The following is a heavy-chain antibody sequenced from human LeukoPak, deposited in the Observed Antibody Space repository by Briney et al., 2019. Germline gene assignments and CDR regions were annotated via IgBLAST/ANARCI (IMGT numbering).Heavy chain of an antibody. V-gene: IGHV1-18*01. CDR2: ISGDSSNT. CDR1: GYTFMSHG. D-gene: IGHD3-16*01. J-gene: IGHJ3*02. Sequence: ASVKVSCKAYGYTFMSHGISWVRQAPGQGLEWMGWISGDSSNTNYAQRLQGRVTMTTDTSTTTAYMELRSRRSDDTAVYYCARATGTWGHDGFDIWGQGTMVTVSS. CDR3: ARATGTWGHDGFDI.